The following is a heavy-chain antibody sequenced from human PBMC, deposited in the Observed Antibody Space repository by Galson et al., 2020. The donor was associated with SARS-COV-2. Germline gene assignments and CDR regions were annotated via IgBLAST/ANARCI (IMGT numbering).Heavy chain of an antibody. Sequence: GGSLRLSCAASGFTFSNYRMHWIRQAPGKGLEWVALISYDGGDQYYADSVKGRFVISRDNSRNTLYLQMNSLRPEDSAVFYCVRRHSDFWSPGNWFGPWGQGTLVTVSS. D-gene: IGHD3-3*01. J-gene: IGHJ5*02. CDR1: GFTFSNYR. CDR2: ISYDGGDQ. CDR3: VRRHSDFWSPGNWFGP. V-gene: IGHV3-30*09.